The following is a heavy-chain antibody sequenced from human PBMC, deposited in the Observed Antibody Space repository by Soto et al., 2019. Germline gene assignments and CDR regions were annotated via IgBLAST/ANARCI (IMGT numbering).Heavy chain of an antibody. CDR1: GYTFSSYG. Sequence: QAQLVQSGAEVKNPGASVRVSCKASGYTFSSYGISWVRQAPGQGLEWLGWISPYNDYTNHAQKLQGRVTMTTDTSTRTAYMALRSLRSDDTAIYFCARGGYYDSSGSRNYHYYGMDVWGQGTTVTVSS. CDR3: ARGGYYDSSGSRNYHYYGMDV. J-gene: IGHJ6*02. CDR2: ISPYNDYT. D-gene: IGHD3-22*01. V-gene: IGHV1-18*01.